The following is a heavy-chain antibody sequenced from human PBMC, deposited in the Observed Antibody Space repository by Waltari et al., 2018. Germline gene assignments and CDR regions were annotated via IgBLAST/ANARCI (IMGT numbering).Heavy chain of an antibody. V-gene: IGHV4-38-2*01. J-gene: IGHJ6*02. CDR3: ARSGSSHDYYYYYGMDV. Sequence: QVQLQESGPGLVKPSETLSLTCAVSGYSISSGYYWGWIRPPPGKGLEGIGRSYHSGSTYYNPSLKSRGTISVDTSKNQFSLKLSSVTAADTAVYYCARSGSSHDYYYYYGMDVWGQGTTVTVSS. CDR1: GYSISSGYY. CDR2: SYHSGST. D-gene: IGHD1-26*01.